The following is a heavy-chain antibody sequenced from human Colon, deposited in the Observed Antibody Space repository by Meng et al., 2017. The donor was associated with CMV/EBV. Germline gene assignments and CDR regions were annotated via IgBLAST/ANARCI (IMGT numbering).Heavy chain of an antibody. V-gene: IGHV4-30-2*06. CDR2: VSKSGNN. D-gene: IGHD1-14*01. J-gene: IGHJ4*02. CDR1: GAYSSDGSYS. CDR3: TRDHGNVFNDYYFQY. Sequence: GAYSSDGSYSWTGIGKSPEKGLGWIEYVSKSGNNYNNPSLKSRVTMSRDKSKNQFSLHLSSVTAADTAVYYCTRDHGNVFNDYYFQYWGQGILVTVSS.